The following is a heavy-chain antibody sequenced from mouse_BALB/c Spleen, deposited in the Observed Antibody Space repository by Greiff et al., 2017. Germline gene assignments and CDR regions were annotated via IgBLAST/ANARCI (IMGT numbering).Heavy chain of an antibody. D-gene: IGHD1-1*01. CDR2: ISDGGSYT. V-gene: IGHV5-4*02. CDR3: ARDPYYCGSSSYAMDY. J-gene: IGHJ4*01. Sequence: DVMLVESGGGLVKPGGSLKLSCAASGFTFSDYYMYWVRQTPEKRLEWVATISDGGSYTYYPDSVKGRFTISRDNAKNNLYLQMSSLKSEDTAMYYCARDPYYCGSSSYAMDYWGQGTSVTVSS. CDR1: GFTFSDYY.